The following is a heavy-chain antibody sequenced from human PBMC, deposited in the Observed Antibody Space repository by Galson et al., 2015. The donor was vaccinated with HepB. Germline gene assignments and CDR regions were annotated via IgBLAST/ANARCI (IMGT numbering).Heavy chain of an antibody. CDR2: ISGYNGNT. CDR1: GYIFTTHG. D-gene: IGHD6-6*01. J-gene: IGHJ4*02. Sequence: SVKVSCKASGYIFTTHGISWVRQAPGQGLEWMGWISGYNGNTEYARELQGRLTMTTDTSTSTAYMDLRSLGSDDSAMYYCARARYSTSPPDYWGQGTLVTVSS. V-gene: IGHV1-18*04. CDR3: ARARYSTSPPDY.